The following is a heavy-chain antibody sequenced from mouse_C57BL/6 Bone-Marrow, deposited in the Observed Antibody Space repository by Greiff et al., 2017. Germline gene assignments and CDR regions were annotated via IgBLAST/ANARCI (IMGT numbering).Heavy chain of an antibody. V-gene: IGHV5-6*02. CDR2: ISSGGSYT. CDR3: ARRGRFITAVVDYFDY. CDR1: GFTFSSYG. D-gene: IGHD1-1*01. Sequence: EVKVEESGGDLVKPGGSLKLSCAASGFTFSSYGMSWIRLTPDKRLEWVATISSGGSYTYYPDSVQGRFTISRDNAKNTLYLQMSSLKSEDTAMYYCARRGRFITAVVDYFDYWGQGTTLTVSS. J-gene: IGHJ2*01.